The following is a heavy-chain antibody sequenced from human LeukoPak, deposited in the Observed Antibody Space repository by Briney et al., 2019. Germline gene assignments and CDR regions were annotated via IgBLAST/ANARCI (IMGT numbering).Heavy chain of an antibody. J-gene: IGHJ4*02. CDR3: ARENGGRRQYYFDY. CDR2: LNADDGDT. Sequence: GASVKVSCKASGYSFTNYAVHWVRQDPGQRLEWMGRLNADDGDTTYSHKFLGRVTITRDTSASTAYMELSSLGSEDTAVYYCARENGGRRQYYFDYWGQGTLVTVSS. D-gene: IGHD1-1*01. V-gene: IGHV1-3*01. CDR1: GYSFTNYA.